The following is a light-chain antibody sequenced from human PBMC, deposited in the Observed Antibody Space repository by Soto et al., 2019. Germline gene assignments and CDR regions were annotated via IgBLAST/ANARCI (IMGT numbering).Light chain of an antibody. V-gene: IGKV4-1*01. Sequence: DIVLTQSPDSLAVSLGERATINCKSSQSVLYNSDNKNYLAWYQQKAGQPTKLLIYWASTRDSGVPDRFSGSGSGADFTLTINNLQAEDVAVYYCQQYYTTLSFGGGTKVEIK. CDR2: WAS. CDR3: QQYYTTLS. CDR1: QSVLYNSDNKNY. J-gene: IGKJ4*01.